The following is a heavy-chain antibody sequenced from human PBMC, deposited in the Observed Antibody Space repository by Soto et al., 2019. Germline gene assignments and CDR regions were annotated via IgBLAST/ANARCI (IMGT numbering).Heavy chain of an antibody. CDR3: AKGRSRGIWFGELLY. V-gene: IGHV3-23*01. CDR1: GFTFSSYA. D-gene: IGHD3-10*01. J-gene: IGHJ4*02. Sequence: GGSLRLSCAASGFTFSSYAMSWVRQAPGKGLEWVSAISGSGGSTYYADSVKGRFTISRDNSKNTLYVQMNSLRAEDTAVYYCAKGRSRGIWFGELLYWGQGTLVSVSS. CDR2: ISGSGGST.